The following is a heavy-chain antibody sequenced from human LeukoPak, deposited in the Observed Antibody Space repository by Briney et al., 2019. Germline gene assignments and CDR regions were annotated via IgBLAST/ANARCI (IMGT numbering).Heavy chain of an antibody. Sequence: GGSLRLSCAASGFTFSSYAMSWVRQAPGKGLEWVSAICGSGGSTYYADSVKGRFTISRDNSKNTMYLQMNSMRAEDTAVYYCAKPDNSGRYYYYGMDVWGQGTTVTVSS. J-gene: IGHJ6*02. V-gene: IGHV3-23*01. CDR1: GFTFSSYA. CDR2: ICGSGGST. D-gene: IGHD3-10*01. CDR3: AKPDNSGRYYYYGMDV.